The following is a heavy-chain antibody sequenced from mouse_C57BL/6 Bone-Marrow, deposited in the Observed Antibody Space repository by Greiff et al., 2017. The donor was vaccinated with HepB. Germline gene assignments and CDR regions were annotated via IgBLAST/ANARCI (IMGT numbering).Heavy chain of an antibody. CDR1: GFSLTSYG. CDR3: ASYDYGAY. D-gene: IGHD2-4*01. Sequence: VKVVESGPGLVQPSQSLSITCTVSGFSLTSYGVHWVRQSPGKGLEWLGVIWSGGSTDYNAAFISRLSISKDNSKSQVFFKMNSLQADDTAIYYCASYDYGAYWGQGTLVTVSA. V-gene: IGHV2-2*01. J-gene: IGHJ3*01. CDR2: IWSGGST.